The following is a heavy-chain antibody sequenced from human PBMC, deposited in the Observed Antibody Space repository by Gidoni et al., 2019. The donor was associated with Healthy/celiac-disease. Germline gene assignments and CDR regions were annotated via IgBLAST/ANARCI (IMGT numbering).Heavy chain of an antibody. J-gene: IGHJ4*02. CDR3: ARDPVERDTAMPLAGY. Sequence: QVQLVQSGAEVKKPGASVKVSCKASGYTFTGYYMHWVRQAPGQGLEWMGRINPNSGGTNYAQKFQGRVTMTRDTSISTAYMELSRLRSDDTAVYYCARDPVERDTAMPLAGYWGQGTLVTVSS. V-gene: IGHV1-2*06. D-gene: IGHD5-18*01. CDR1: GYTFTGYY. CDR2: INPNSGGT.